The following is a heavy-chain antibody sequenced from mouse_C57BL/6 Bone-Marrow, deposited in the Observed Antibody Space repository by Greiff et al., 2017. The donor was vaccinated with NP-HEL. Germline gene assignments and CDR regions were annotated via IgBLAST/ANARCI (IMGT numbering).Heavy chain of an antibody. CDR2: ISPKNGGT. V-gene: IGHV1-34*01. Sequence: EVQLQQSGPELVKPGASVKMSCKASGYTFTVYFMHWLKQSNGKSLEWIGYISPKNGGTGYNQKFKCKATVTVDKSSSTAYMELRSLTSEYSAVYDCARSGEVITTVVARDAMDDWGQGTSVTVSS. CDR3: ARSGEVITTVVARDAMDD. J-gene: IGHJ4*01. CDR1: GYTFTVYF. D-gene: IGHD1-1*01.